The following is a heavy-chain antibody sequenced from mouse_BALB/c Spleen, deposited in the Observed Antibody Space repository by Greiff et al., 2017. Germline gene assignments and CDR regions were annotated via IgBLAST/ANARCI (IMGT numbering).Heavy chain of an antibody. CDR3: ATGALRFAY. V-gene: IGHV2-9*02. CDR1: GFSLTSYG. J-gene: IGHJ3*01. D-gene: IGHD4-1*01. CDR2: IWAGGST. Sequence: VMLVESGPGLVAPSQSLSITCTVSGFSLTSYGVHWVRQPPGKGLEWLGVIWAGGSTNYNSAIMSRLSISKDNSKSQVFLKMNSLQTDDTAMYYCATGALRFAYWGQGTLVTVSA.